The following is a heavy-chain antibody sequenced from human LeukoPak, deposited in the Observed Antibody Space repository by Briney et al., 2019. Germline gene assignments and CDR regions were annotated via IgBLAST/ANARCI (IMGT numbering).Heavy chain of an antibody. CDR1: GFTFSNYG. Sequence: GGSLRLSCAASGFTFSNYGMHWVRQPPGKGLEWVAFIRYGETNKYYADSVKGRFTISRDKSKNTLYLQMNSLRAEDTAVYYCARDGLAAATLHWCFDLWGRGTLVTVSS. V-gene: IGHV3-30*02. D-gene: IGHD6-25*01. J-gene: IGHJ2*01. CDR3: ARDGLAAATLHWCFDL. CDR2: IRYGETNK.